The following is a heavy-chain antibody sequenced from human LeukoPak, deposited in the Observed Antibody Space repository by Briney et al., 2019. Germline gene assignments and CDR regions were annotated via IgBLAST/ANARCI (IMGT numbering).Heavy chain of an antibody. D-gene: IGHD5-18*01. CDR3: ARHTGDTAMATGAFDI. V-gene: IGHV4-59*08. Sequence: SETLSLTCTVSGGSISSYYWSWIRQPPGKGLEWIGYIYYSGITNYNPSLKSRVTISVDTSKNQFSLKLSSVTAADTAVYYCARHTGDTAMATGAFDIWGQGTMVIVSS. CDR2: IYYSGIT. CDR1: GGSISSYY. J-gene: IGHJ3*02.